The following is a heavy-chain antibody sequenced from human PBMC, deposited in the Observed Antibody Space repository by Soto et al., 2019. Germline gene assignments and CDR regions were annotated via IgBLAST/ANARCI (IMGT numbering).Heavy chain of an antibody. Sequence: EVQLVESGGGLVQPGGSLRLSCAASGFTFSSYSMNWVRQAPGKGLEWVSYISSSRSTIYYAHSVKGRFTISRDNARNLLYLEMNSLRAADTAVYSCARRHPSWYGSGNSYYYYMDVWGKGTTVTVSS. CDR1: GFTFSSYS. J-gene: IGHJ6*03. CDR2: ISSSRSTI. D-gene: IGHD3-10*01. CDR3: ARRHPSWYGSGNSYYYYMDV. V-gene: IGHV3-48*01.